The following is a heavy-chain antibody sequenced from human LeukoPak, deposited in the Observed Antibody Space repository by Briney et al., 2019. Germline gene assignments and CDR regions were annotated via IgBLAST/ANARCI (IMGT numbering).Heavy chain of an antibody. J-gene: IGHJ4*02. Sequence: GGSLRLSCVASGFTFSTYAMTWVRQAPGKGLEWVSVISGSGRSGTNYADSVKGRFSISRDNSKNTLYLQMNSLRVEDTAIYYCAKAPGGGNWNWGQGTLVTVSS. D-gene: IGHD1-20*01. V-gene: IGHV3-23*01. CDR2: ISGSGRSGT. CDR1: GFTFSTYA. CDR3: AKAPGGGNWN.